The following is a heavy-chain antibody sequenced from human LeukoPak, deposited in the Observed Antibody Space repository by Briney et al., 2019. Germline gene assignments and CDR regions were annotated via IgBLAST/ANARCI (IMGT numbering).Heavy chain of an antibody. Sequence: GGSLRLSCVASGINFRIYEMNWVRQAPGKGLEWVSHIGRGSSPIYYTDSVQGRFTISRDNAKQFLDLQMNNLRAEETALNYFNAGLEYWGQGTLVTVSS. V-gene: IGHV3-48*03. D-gene: IGHD3-3*01. CDR2: IGRGSSPI. J-gene: IGHJ4*02. CDR3: NAGLEY. CDR1: GINFRIYE.